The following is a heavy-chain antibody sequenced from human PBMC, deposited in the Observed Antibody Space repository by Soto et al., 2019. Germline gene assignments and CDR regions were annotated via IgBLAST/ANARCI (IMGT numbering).Heavy chain of an antibody. V-gene: IGHV4-4*02. Sequence: SETLSLTCAVSGGSISSSNWWSWVRQPPGKGLEWIGEIYHSGSTNYNPSLKSRVTISVDKSKNQFSLKLSCVTAADTAVYYCARALNYYDSSGYYFDYWGQGTLVTVSS. CDR3: ARALNYYDSSGYYFDY. J-gene: IGHJ4*02. CDR2: IYHSGST. D-gene: IGHD3-22*01. CDR1: GGSISSSNW.